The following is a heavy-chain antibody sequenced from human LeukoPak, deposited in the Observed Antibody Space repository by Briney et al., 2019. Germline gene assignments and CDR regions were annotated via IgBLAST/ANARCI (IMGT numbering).Heavy chain of an antibody. CDR3: ARELGSSSWWFDY. V-gene: IGHV3-21*01. Sequence: GGSLRLSCAASGFTFSSYSMNWVRQAPGKGLEWVSSISSSSSYIYYADSVKGRFTISRDNAKNSLYLQMNSLRAEDTAVYYCARELGSSSWWFDYWGQGTLVTVSS. CDR1: GFTFSSYS. J-gene: IGHJ4*02. CDR2: ISSSSSYI. D-gene: IGHD6-13*01.